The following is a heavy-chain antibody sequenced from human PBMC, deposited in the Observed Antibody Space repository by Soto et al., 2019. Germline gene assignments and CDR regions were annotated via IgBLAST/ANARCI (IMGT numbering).Heavy chain of an antibody. D-gene: IGHD2-15*01. CDR1: GYTFTSYA. J-gene: IGHJ4*02. CDR2: INAGNGNT. CDR3: ARDLGGWPDY. V-gene: IGHV1-3*01. Sequence: GASVKVSCKASGYTFTSYAMHWVRQAPGQRLERMGWINAGNGNTKYSQKFQGRVTVTKDTSASTAYMELSSLRSEDTAVYYCARDLGGWPDYWGQGTLVIVSS.